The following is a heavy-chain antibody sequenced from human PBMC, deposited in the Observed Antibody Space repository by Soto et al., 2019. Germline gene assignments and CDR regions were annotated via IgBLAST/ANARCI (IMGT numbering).Heavy chain of an antibody. CDR2: IYWNDDK. D-gene: IGHD6-13*01. J-gene: IGHJ4*02. V-gene: IGHV2-5*01. Sequence: SGHTMVNPTQTLTLCCTFSGFSLSTSGVGVGWIRQPPRKALEWLALIYWNDDKRYSPSLKSRLTITKDTSIYLVVLTMTNMDPVDTATYYCAHRPNPGQQLDYYFDDWAREPWSPSPQ. CDR3: AHRPNPGQQLDYYFDD. CDR1: GFSLSTSGVG.